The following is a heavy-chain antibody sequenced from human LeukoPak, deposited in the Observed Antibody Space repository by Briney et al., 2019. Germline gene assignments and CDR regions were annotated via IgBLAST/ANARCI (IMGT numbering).Heavy chain of an antibody. Sequence: PGGSLRLSCAASGFTFSSYSMNWVRQAPGKGLEWVSSISGSSSYIYYAGSVKGRFTISRDNAKNSLYLQMYSLRAEDTAVYNCARDPGSGYVNNWFDPWGQGTLVTVSS. CDR2: ISGSSSYI. J-gene: IGHJ5*02. V-gene: IGHV3-21*01. CDR3: ARDPGSGYVNNWFDP. D-gene: IGHD3-22*01. CDR1: GFTFSSYS.